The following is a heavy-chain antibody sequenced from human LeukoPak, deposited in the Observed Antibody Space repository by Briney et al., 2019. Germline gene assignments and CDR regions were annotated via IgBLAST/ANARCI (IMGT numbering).Heavy chain of an antibody. CDR3: ARGGYDFDL. J-gene: IGHJ4*02. Sequence: PSETLSLTCTVSGASLNTNFWSWIRQPPGMRLEWMGYIYYTGSTNYNPSLNSRVTISLDTSKNQVSLNLTSVTAADTAVYYCARGGYDFDLWGQGALVTVSS. D-gene: IGHD5-12*01. CDR2: IYYTGST. CDR1: GASLNTNF. V-gene: IGHV4-59*01.